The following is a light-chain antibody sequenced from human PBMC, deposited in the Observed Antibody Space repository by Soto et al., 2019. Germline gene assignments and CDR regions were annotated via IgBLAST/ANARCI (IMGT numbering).Light chain of an antibody. Sequence: QSALTQPASVSGSPGQSITISCTGTSSDVGSYNFVSWYQHHAGTAPKLIIYQVTNRPSGVSDRFSGSKSANTASLTVSGLQAEDEADYYCMCYAGGNNWVFGGGTKVTVL. CDR2: QVT. J-gene: IGLJ3*02. V-gene: IGLV2-8*01. CDR1: SSDVGSYNF. CDR3: MCYAGGNNWV.